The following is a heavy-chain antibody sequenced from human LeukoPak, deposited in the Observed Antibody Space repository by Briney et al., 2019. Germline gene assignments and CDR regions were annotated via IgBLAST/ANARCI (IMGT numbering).Heavy chain of an antibody. CDR1: GYTFTGYY. Sequence: ASVKVSCKASGYTFTGYYMHWVRQAPGQGLERMGWINPNSGGTNYAQKFQGRVTMTRDTSISTAYMELSRLRSDDTAVYYCARGDIVATSGLRYYYYMDVWGKGTTVTVSS. CDR2: INPNSGGT. V-gene: IGHV1-2*02. CDR3: ARGDIVATSGLRYYYYMDV. D-gene: IGHD5-12*01. J-gene: IGHJ6*03.